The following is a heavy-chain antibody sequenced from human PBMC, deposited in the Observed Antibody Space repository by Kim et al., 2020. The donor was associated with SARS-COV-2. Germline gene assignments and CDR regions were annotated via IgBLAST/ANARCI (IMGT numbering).Heavy chain of an antibody. CDR3: ARDGVVGATTDYYYYYGMDV. Sequence: ASVKVSCKASGYTFTSYYMHWVRQAPGQGLEWMGIINPSGGSTSYAQKFQGRVTMTRDTSTSTVYMELSSLRSEDTAVYYCARDGVVGATTDYYYYYGMDVWGQGTTVTVSS. CDR1: GYTFTSYY. D-gene: IGHD1-26*01. CDR2: INPSGGST. J-gene: IGHJ6*02. V-gene: IGHV1-46*01.